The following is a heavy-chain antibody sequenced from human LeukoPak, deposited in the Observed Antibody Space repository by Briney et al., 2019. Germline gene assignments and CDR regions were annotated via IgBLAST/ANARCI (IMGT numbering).Heavy chain of an antibody. V-gene: IGHV4-34*01. CDR2: INHSGST. Sequence: PSETLSLTCAVYGGSFSGYYWSWIRQPPGKGLEWIGEINHSGSTNYNPSLKSRVTISVDTSKNQFSLKLSSVTAADTAVYYCARARRSVWYYYYGMDVWGQGTTVTVSS. CDR1: GGSFSGYY. J-gene: IGHJ6*02. D-gene: IGHD2-21*01. CDR3: ARARRSVWYYYYGMDV.